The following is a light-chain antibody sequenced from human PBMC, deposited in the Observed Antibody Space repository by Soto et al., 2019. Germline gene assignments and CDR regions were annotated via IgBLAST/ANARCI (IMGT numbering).Light chain of an antibody. V-gene: IGKV3-15*01. CDR3: QQYNNWPPWT. J-gene: IGKJ1*01. CDR2: GAS. CDR1: QSVSSN. Sequence: EMVMTQSQATLSVSPGERATLSGRASQSVSSNLAWYQQKPGQAPRLLIYGASTRATGIPARFSGSGSGTEFTLTISSLQSEDFAVYYGQQYNNWPPWTFGQGTKVDIK.